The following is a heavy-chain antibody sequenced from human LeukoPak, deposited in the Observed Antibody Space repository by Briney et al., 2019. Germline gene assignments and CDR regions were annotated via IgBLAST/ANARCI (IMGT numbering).Heavy chain of an antibody. J-gene: IGHJ4*02. Sequence: SETLSLTCSVSGGSVTSTTYYWGWVRQPPGGGLEWIANVYYTGSTYSNPSLKGRVTMSVDTSKNQFSLTMTSVTAADTAVYYCARLRKGRYFDSIFDYWGQGTLATVSS. CDR2: VYYTGST. CDR1: GGSVTSTTYY. D-gene: IGHD3-9*01. V-gene: IGHV4-39*01. CDR3: ARLRKGRYFDSIFDY.